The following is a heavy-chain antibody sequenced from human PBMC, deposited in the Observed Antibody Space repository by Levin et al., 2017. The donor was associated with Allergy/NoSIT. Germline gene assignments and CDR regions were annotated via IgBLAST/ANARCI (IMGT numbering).Heavy chain of an antibody. D-gene: IGHD4-17*01. CDR1: GASISSSSYY. Sequence: SETLSLTCTVSGASISSSSYYWVWIRQPPGKGLEWIATIYYTGNTYYNPSLKSRVTISVDTSKNHFSLKLTSVTAADTAVYYCASESYGDYERGAFNSWGQGTMVTVSS. J-gene: IGHJ3*02. CDR2: IYYTGNT. CDR3: ASESYGDYERGAFNS. V-gene: IGHV4-39*02.